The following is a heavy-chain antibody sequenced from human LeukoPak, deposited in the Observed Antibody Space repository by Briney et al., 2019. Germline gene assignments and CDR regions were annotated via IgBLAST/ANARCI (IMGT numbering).Heavy chain of an antibody. Sequence: GGSLRLSCAASGFTFRSYDMHWVRQAPGQGLEWVAVVWYDESNEYYVDAVKGRFTISRDNSKNTLYLQMNSLRVEDTALYYCAREDSSGAFDIWGQGTMVTVSS. D-gene: IGHD3-22*01. CDR2: VWYDESNE. CDR3: AREDSSGAFDI. V-gene: IGHV3-33*01. CDR1: GFTFRSYD. J-gene: IGHJ3*02.